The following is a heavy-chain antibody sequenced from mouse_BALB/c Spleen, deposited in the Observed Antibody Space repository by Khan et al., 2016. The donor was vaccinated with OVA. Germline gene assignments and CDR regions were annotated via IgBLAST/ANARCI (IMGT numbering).Heavy chain of an antibody. Sequence: EVELVEFGGGLVKPGGPLKLSCAASGFTFSSYAMSWVRQTPEKRLEWVATISSAGDYTYYPYSVKGRFTISRDNAKNTLYLQMSSLRSEDTAMYYCTRHNYGPFAYWGQGTQVTVSA. V-gene: IGHV5-9-3*01. D-gene: IGHD1-1*01. CDR1: GFTFSSYA. CDR3: TRHNYGPFAY. CDR2: ISSAGDYT. J-gene: IGHJ3*01.